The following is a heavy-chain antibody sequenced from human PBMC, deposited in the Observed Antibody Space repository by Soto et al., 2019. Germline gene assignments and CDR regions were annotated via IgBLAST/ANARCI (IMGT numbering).Heavy chain of an antibody. V-gene: IGHV4-39*07. CDR3: ARNYGDFWSGYYFDF. Sequence: SETLSLTCTVSGGSISSSSYYWGWLRQPPGKGLEWIGSIYYTGSTNFNPSLTTRVSISLDTSKNHFSLKLSSVTAADTAVYYCARNYGDFWSGYYFDFWGQGTLVTVSS. D-gene: IGHD3-3*01. J-gene: IGHJ4*02. CDR2: IYYTGST. CDR1: GGSISSSSYY.